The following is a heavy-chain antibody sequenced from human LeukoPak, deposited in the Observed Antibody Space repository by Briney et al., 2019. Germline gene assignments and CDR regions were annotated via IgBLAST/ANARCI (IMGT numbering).Heavy chain of an antibody. CDR1: GYSFTTYW. V-gene: IGHV5-51*01. Sequence: KISCKGSGYSFTTYWFGLVREMPGAGLGWMGIIYPADFDTRYSPSFEGQVTISVDKSISTANLQWSSLKASDTAMYYCARVSAVAGQGCDYWGQGTLVTVSS. J-gene: IGHJ4*02. CDR2: IYPADFDT. CDR3: ARVSAVAGQGCDY. D-gene: IGHD6-19*01.